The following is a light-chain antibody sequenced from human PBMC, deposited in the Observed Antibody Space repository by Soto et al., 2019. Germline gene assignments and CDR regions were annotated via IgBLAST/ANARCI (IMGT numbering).Light chain of an antibody. V-gene: IGKV3-15*01. CDR2: GAS. CDR3: QQRSNRPPT. J-gene: IGKJ5*01. Sequence: EIVMTQSAATLSVSPGERATLSCRASQSVTSNFAWYQQKPGHSPRLLIYGASPRATGIPARFSGSGSGTQFTLTISSLQSEDFAVYYCQQRSNRPPTFGQGTRLEIK. CDR1: QSVTSN.